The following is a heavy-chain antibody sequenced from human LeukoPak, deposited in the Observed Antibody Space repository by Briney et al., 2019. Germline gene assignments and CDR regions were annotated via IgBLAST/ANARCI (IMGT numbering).Heavy chain of an antibody. CDR3: TREVRQLVCAY. V-gene: IGHV3-23*01. Sequence: PGGSLRLSCEASGFTFASHAMGWVRQAPGKGLEWVSSITGSAKTTYYADSVKGRFTISRDNSRNTVDLQLTSLRAEDTATYYCTREVRQLVCAYWGQGTLVTVSS. CDR1: GFTFASHA. D-gene: IGHD3-10*01. J-gene: IGHJ4*02. CDR2: ITGSAKTT.